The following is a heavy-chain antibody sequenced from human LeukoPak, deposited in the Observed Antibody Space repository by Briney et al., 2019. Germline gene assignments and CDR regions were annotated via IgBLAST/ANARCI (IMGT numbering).Heavy chain of an antibody. CDR3: ARGRGTIFGAYYMDV. CDR2: IGGSGSTI. Sequence: GGSLRLSCAASGFSFSSYSMNWVRQAPGKGLEWVSYIGGSGSTIYYANSVRGRFTISRDTAKNSLYLQMNSLRAEDTAVYYCARGRGTIFGAYYMDVWGKGTTVTVSS. V-gene: IGHV3-48*01. J-gene: IGHJ6*03. CDR1: GFSFSSYS. D-gene: IGHD3-3*01.